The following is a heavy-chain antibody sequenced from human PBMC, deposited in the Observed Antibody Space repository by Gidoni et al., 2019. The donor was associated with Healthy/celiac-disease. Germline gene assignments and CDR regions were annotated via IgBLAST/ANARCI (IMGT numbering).Heavy chain of an antibody. CDR3: ARGGSPVPSNSGGFGAFDI. CDR2: INHSGST. CDR1: GGSFSGYY. Sequence: QVQLQQWGAGLLKPSETLSLTCAVYGGSFSGYYWSWIRQPPGKGLEWIGEINHSGSTNYNPSLKSRGTISVDTSKNQFSLKLSSVTAADTAVYYCARGGSPVPSNSGGFGAFDIWGQGTMVTVSS. V-gene: IGHV4-34*01. D-gene: IGHD4-4*01. J-gene: IGHJ3*02.